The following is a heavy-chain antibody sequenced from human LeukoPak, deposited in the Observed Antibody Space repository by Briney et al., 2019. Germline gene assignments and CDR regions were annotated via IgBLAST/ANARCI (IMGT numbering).Heavy chain of an antibody. Sequence: GGSLRLSCAASGFTFSSYWMSWVRQAPGKGLEWVANIKEDGSEKYYVDSVKGRFTISRDNAKNSLYLQMNSLRAEDTAVYYCARDIMGPTARGWFDPWGQGTLVTVSS. V-gene: IGHV3-7*01. D-gene: IGHD1-26*01. J-gene: IGHJ5*02. CDR2: IKEDGSEK. CDR3: ARDIMGPTARGWFDP. CDR1: GFTFSSYW.